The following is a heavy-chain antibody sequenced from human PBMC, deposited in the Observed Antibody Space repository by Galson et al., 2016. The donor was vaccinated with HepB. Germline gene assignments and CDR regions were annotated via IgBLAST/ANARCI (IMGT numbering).Heavy chain of an antibody. CDR3: AKEGGSYPYYYAS. Sequence: SLRLSCAASGFTFSYSAMSWVRQAPGKGLEWVSAISGSGGSPYYADSVKGRFTISRDNFKNTVFLQMNTLRPEDTAIYYCAKEGGSYPYYYASWGQGTLVTVSS. D-gene: IGHD1-26*01. CDR1: GFTFSYSA. J-gene: IGHJ4*02. V-gene: IGHV3-23*01. CDR2: ISGSGGSP.